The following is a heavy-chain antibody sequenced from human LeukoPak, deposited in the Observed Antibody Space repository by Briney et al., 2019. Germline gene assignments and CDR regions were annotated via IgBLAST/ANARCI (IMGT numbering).Heavy chain of an antibody. J-gene: IGHJ4*02. CDR2: ISAYNGNT. CDR3: ARAHLETTMVRGVIPLYLDY. CDR1: GYTFTSYG. Sequence: ASVKVSCKASGYTFTSYGISWVRQAPGQGLEWMGWISAYNGNTNYAQKLQGRVTMTTDTSTSTAYMELRSLRSDDTAVYYCARAHLETTMVRGVIPLYLDYWGQGTLVTVSS. D-gene: IGHD3-10*01. V-gene: IGHV1-18*01.